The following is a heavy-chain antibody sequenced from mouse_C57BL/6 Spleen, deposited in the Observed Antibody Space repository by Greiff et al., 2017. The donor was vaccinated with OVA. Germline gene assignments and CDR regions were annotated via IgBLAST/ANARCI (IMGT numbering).Heavy chain of an antibody. V-gene: IGHV5-4*01. J-gene: IGHJ3*01. CDR1: GFTFSSYA. D-gene: IGHD3-3*01. Sequence: EVQVVESGGGLVKPGGSLKLSCAASGFTFSSYAMSWVRQTPEKRLEWVATISDGGSYTYYPDNVKGRFTISRDNAKNNLYLQMSHLKSEDTAMYYCARENWGTGGFAYWGQGTLVTVSA. CDR2: ISDGGSYT. CDR3: ARENWGTGGFAY.